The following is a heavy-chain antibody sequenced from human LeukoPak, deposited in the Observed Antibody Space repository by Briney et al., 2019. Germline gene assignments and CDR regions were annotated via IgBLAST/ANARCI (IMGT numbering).Heavy chain of an antibody. CDR1: GFTFSSYA. CDR3: ARGPRGIFGVGQNY. J-gene: IGHJ4*02. Sequence: GGSLRLSCAASGFTFSSYAMHWVRQAPGKGLEWVAVISYDGSNKYYADSVKGRFTTSRDNSKNTLYLQMNSLRAEDTAVYYCARGPRGIFGVGQNYWGQGTLVTVSS. CDR2: ISYDGSNK. D-gene: IGHD3-3*01. V-gene: IGHV3-30-3*01.